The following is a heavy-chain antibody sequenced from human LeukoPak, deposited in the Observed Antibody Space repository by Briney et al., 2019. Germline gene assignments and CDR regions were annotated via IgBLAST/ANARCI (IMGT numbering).Heavy chain of an antibody. D-gene: IGHD5-18*01. CDR1: GGSINSSSYH. J-gene: IGHJ4*02. V-gene: IGHV4-39*01. Sequence: SETLSLTCTVSGGSINSSSYHCGWIRKPPGKGLERIGTIYYSGSTYYNPSLKSRITISVDTSKNQFSLKLSSVTAADTAVYYCARHSGYTYGPVDYWGQGTLVTVSS. CDR3: ARHSGYTYGPVDY. CDR2: IYYSGST.